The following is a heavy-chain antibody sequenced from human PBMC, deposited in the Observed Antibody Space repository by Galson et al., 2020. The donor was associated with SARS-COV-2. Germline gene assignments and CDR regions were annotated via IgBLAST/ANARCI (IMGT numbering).Heavy chain of an antibody. CDR2: IWYDGSNK. CDR1: GFTFSSYG. V-gene: IGHV3-33*01. D-gene: IGHD4-17*01. J-gene: IGHJ4*02. Sequence: QLGESLKISCAASGFTFSSYGMHWVRQAPGKGLEWVAVIWYDGSNKYYADSVKGRFTISRDNSKNTLYLQMNSLRAEDTAVYYCAREGDMTTLDYWGQGTLVTVSS. CDR3: AREGDMTTLDY.